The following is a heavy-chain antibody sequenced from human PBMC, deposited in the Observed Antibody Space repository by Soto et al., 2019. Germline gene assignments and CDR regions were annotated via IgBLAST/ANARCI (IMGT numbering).Heavy chain of an antibody. D-gene: IGHD1-7*01. CDR3: VRRNLFDY. CDR1: GFTFSDYW. Sequence: GGSLRLSCIASGFTFSDYWMTWVRQAPGKGLEYVANIRYDESEKYYVDSVKGRFTISRDNAKNSVYLQMNSLRAEDTAVYYCVRRNLFDYWGQGTLVTVSS. CDR2: IRYDESEK. V-gene: IGHV3-7*01. J-gene: IGHJ4*02.